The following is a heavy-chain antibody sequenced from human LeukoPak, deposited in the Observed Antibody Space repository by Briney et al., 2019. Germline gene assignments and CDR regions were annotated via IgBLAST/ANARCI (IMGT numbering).Heavy chain of an antibody. CDR1: GYTFTGYY. D-gene: IGHD5/OR15-5a*01. J-gene: IGHJ4*02. CDR2: INPNSGGT. V-gene: IGHV1-2*02. Sequence: ASVKVSCKASGYTFTGYYMHWVRQAPGQGLEWMGWINPNSGGTNYAQKFQGRVTMTRDTSIGTAYMELSRLRSDDTAVYYCASDIHEVYYFDYWGQGTLVTVSS. CDR3: ASDIHEVYYFDY.